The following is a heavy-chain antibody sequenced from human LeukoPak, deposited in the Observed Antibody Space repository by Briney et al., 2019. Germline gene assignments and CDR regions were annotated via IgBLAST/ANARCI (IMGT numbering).Heavy chain of an antibody. CDR2: VSWNSDHT. V-gene: IGHV3-43*01. J-gene: IGHJ4*02. D-gene: IGHD1-26*01. Sequence: GGSLRLSCAASGFKFDDYTMHWVRRPPGKGLEWVSLVSWNSDHTSYADSVKGRFTISRDNSKNSLYLEMSSLRIEDTAFYYCAKVFQGIGGATQIDFWGQGTLVPVSS. CDR1: GFKFDDYT. CDR3: AKVFQGIGGATQIDF.